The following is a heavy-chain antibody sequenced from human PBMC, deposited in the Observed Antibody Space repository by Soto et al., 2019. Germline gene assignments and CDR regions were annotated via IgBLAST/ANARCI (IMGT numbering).Heavy chain of an antibody. Sequence: SETLSLTCTVSGGSISSGGYYWSWIRQHPGKGLEWIGYIYYSGSTYYNPSLKSRVTISVDTSKNQFSLKLSSVTAADTAVYYCARVGSSAARPPYYFDYWGQGTLVTVSS. CDR1: GGSISSGGYY. V-gene: IGHV4-31*03. CDR2: IYYSGST. CDR3: ARVGSSAARPPYYFDY. J-gene: IGHJ4*02. D-gene: IGHD6-6*01.